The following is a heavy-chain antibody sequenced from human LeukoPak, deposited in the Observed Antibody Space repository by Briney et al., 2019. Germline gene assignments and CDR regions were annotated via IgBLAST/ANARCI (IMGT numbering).Heavy chain of an antibody. CDR1: GYTFTGYY. Sequence: GASVKVSCKASGYTFTGYYMHWVRQAPGQGLEWMGWINPNSGGTNCAQKFQGRVTMTRDTSINTAYMELSSLRFDDTTVYYCARGATAGRFSLRPTGAYCMDVWGKGTTVTVSS. D-gene: IGHD6-13*01. CDR2: INPNSGGT. V-gene: IGHV1-2*02. J-gene: IGHJ6*03. CDR3: ARGATAGRFSLRPTGAYCMDV.